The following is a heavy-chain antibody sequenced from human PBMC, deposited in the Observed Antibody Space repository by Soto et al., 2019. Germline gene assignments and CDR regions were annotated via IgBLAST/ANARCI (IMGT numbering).Heavy chain of an antibody. CDR1: GFTFSSYA. Sequence: GGSLRLSCAASGFTFSSYAMSWVRQAPGKGLEWVSAISGSGASTYYADSAKGRFTISRDNSKNTLYLQMNSLRAEDTAVYYCARAGVSTTHYFDSWGQGTLVPVSS. J-gene: IGHJ4*02. V-gene: IGHV3-23*01. D-gene: IGHD2-8*01. CDR3: ARAGVSTTHYFDS. CDR2: ISGSGAST.